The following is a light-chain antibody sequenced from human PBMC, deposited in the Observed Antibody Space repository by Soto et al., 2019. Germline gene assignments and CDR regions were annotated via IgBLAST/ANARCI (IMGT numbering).Light chain of an antibody. V-gene: IGLV1-44*01. CDR1: SSNIGSNN. CDR2: SNN. J-gene: IGLJ2*01. Sequence: QSVLTQTPSASGTPGQRVNISCSGSSSNIGSNNVNWYQQLPGTAPKLLIYSNNQRPSGVPDRFSGSKSGTSAFLAISGLQSEDEADYYCEAWDDSLNGVVFGGGTKLTVL. CDR3: EAWDDSLNGVV.